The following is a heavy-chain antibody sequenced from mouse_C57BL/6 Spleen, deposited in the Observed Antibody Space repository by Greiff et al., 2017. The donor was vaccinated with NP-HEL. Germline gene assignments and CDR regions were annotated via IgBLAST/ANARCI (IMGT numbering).Heavy chain of an antibody. J-gene: IGHJ1*03. CDR3: AREDYGSSYEGWYFEV. CDR1: GFSLTSYA. Sequence: QVQLKESGPGLVAPSQSLSITCTVSGFSLTSYAISWVRQPPGKGLEWLGVIWTGGGTNYNSALKSRLSISKDNSKSHVFLKMNSLQTDDTARYYCAREDYGSSYEGWYFEVWGTGTTVTVSS. V-gene: IGHV2-9-1*01. CDR2: IWTGGGT. D-gene: IGHD1-1*01.